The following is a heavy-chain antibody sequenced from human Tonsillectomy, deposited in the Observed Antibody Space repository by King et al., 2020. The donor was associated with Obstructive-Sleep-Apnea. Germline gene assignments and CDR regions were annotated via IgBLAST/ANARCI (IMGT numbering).Heavy chain of an antibody. V-gene: IGHV3-30*04. CDR2: KSNDGSYK. D-gene: IGHD6-13*01. CDR3: ATKGIVAAGTFDY. Sequence: VQLVESGGGVVQPGRSLRLSCAASGFTFSTYAMHWVRRAPGKGLEWVAVKSNDGSYKYYADFVKGRFTISRDNSENTLYLQMNSLRVEDTAVYYCATKGIVAAGTFDYWGQGTLVTVSS. J-gene: IGHJ4*02. CDR1: GFTFSTYA.